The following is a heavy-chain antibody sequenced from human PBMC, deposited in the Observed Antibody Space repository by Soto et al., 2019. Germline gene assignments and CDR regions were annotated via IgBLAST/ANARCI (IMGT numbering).Heavy chain of an antibody. Sequence: QVHLVESGGGVVQPGTSLRLSCEASGFTFTGSAMHWVRQAPGKGLEWVAIIWHDGTNEDYANSVKGRFTISRDNSKNTLSLQMNNLGVDDTAVYYCARGGAVAGPFDYWGQGSLVTVSS. D-gene: IGHD6-19*01. J-gene: IGHJ4*02. V-gene: IGHV3-33*01. CDR3: ARGGAVAGPFDY. CDR1: GFTFTGSA. CDR2: IWHDGTNE.